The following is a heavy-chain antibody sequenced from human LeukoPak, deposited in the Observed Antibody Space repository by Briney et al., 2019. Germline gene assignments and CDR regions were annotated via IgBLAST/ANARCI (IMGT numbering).Heavy chain of an antibody. CDR3: AKYRAPFRIRLWLIDY. V-gene: IGHV3-23*01. J-gene: IGHJ4*02. CDR1: GFTFSSYA. D-gene: IGHD5-18*01. CDR2: ISGSGGST. Sequence: PGGSLRLSCAASGFTFSSYAVSWVRQAPGQGREWVSAISGSGGSTYYADSVKGRFTISRDNSKNTLYLQMNSLRAEDTAVYYCAKYRAPFRIRLWLIDYWGQGTLVTVSS.